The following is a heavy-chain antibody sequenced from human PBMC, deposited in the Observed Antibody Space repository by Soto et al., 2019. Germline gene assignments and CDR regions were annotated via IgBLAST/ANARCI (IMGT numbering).Heavy chain of an antibody. V-gene: IGHV3-23*01. CDR3: AKGRGSGWAWYFDN. CDR1: GFTFKESA. J-gene: IGHJ4*02. Sequence: EVRLLEAGGGLKQPGGSLRLSCAASGFTFKESAMNWVRQAPGKGLEWVASISDTGASTWYAESVRGRLSISRDTSKTTLYLQTSSLSGDVTAVYYCAKGRGSGWAWYFDNWGQGTLVTVSS. D-gene: IGHD6-19*01. CDR2: ISDTGAST.